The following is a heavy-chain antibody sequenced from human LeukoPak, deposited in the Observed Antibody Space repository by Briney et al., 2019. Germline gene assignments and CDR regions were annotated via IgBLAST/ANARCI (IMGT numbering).Heavy chain of an antibody. Sequence: SETLSLTCAVDGGSFSGYYWSWIRQPPGKGLEWIGYIYYSGSTNYNPSLKSRVTISVDTSKNQFSLKLSSVTAADTAVYYCARVIGYSGYDAFDYWGQGTLVTVSS. D-gene: IGHD5-12*01. CDR3: ARVIGYSGYDAFDY. J-gene: IGHJ4*02. CDR2: IYYSGST. V-gene: IGHV4-59*01. CDR1: GGSFSGYY.